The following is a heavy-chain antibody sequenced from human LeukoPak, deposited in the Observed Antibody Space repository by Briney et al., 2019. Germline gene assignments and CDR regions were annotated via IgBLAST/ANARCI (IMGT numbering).Heavy chain of an antibody. D-gene: IGHD3-16*01. CDR2: IRRKAYGGTT. CDR1: GFTFGDHA. J-gene: IGHJ4*02. V-gene: IGHV3-49*03. CDR3: APVGEYGGHYYFDY. Sequence: PGGSLRLSCTASGFTFGDHAMSWFRQAPGKGLEWVGFIRRKAYGGTTEYAASVRGRFTISRDDSKRIAYLQMNSLKTEDTAVYNCAPVGEYGGHYYFDYWGQGTLVTVSS.